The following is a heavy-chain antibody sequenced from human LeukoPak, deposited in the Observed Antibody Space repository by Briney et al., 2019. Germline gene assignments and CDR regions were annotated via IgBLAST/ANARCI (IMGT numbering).Heavy chain of an antibody. CDR1: GIVFSNTA. Sequence: QTGGSLRLSCAASGIVFSNTAMNWARQSPGRGLEWVSAISGGGERTFYADSVKGRFTISRDNSKNMVYLQMNSLRADDTAIYYCGKDGGQYSSGPEFDLRGQGALVTVSS. D-gene: IGHD6-19*01. V-gene: IGHV3-23*01. J-gene: IGHJ5*02. CDR3: GKDGGQYSSGPEFDL. CDR2: ISGGGERT.